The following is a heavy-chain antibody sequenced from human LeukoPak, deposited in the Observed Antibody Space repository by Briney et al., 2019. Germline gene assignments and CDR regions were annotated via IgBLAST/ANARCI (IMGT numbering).Heavy chain of an antibody. D-gene: IGHD1-14*01. V-gene: IGHV3-33*01. CDR3: ARDIMRDYFDY. Sequence: GGSLRLSCAASGFTFSSYGMHWVRQAPGKGLEWVAVIWYDGSNKYYADSVKGRFTISRDNSKNTLYLQMNSLRAEDTAVYYCARDIMRDYFDYWGQGTLVTVSS. CDR2: IWYDGSNK. CDR1: GFTFSSYG. J-gene: IGHJ4*02.